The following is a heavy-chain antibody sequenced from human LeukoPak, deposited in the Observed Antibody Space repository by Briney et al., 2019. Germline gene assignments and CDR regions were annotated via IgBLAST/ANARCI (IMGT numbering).Heavy chain of an antibody. CDR3: ARDAQDSSGWYEG. CDR2: ISAYNGNT. CDR1: GYTFTNYG. J-gene: IGHJ4*02. D-gene: IGHD6-19*01. V-gene: IGHV1-18*01. Sequence: ASVKVSCKASGYTFTNYGVSWVRQAPGQGLEWMGWISAYNGNTHYAQRLQGRVTMTTDTSTSTAYMELRSLRYDDTAVYYCARDAQDSSGWYEGWGQGTLVTVSS.